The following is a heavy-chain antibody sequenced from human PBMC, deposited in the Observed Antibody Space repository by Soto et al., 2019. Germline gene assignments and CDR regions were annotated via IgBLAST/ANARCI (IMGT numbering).Heavy chain of an antibody. J-gene: IGHJ4*02. V-gene: IGHV3-74*01. Sequence: PGESLRLSCAASGFTFSSYWMNWVRQAPGKGLEWVSRINSDGNITNYADSVKGRFTISRDNSKNTLYLQMNGLRAEDTVLYYCEFGSSGNYFWDYWGQGTLVTVSS. D-gene: IGHD3-22*01. CDR2: INSDGNIT. CDR3: EFGSSGNYFWDY. CDR1: GFTFSSYW.